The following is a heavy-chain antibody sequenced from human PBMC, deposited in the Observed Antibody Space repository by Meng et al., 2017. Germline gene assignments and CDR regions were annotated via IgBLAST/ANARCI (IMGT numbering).Heavy chain of an antibody. CDR2: IKQDGSEK. V-gene: IGHV3-7*01. J-gene: IGHJ3*02. CDR1: GFTFSSYW. Sequence: GESLKISCAASGFTFSSYWMSWVRQAPGKGLERVANIKQDGSEKYYVDSVKGRFTISRDNAKNSLYLQMNSLRAEDTAVYYCARSLGDRAFDIWGQGTMVTVSS. D-gene: IGHD2-21*01. CDR3: ARSLGDRAFDI.